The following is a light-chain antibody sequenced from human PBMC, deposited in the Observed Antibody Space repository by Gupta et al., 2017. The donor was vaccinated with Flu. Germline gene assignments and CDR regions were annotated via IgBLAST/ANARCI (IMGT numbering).Light chain of an antibody. V-gene: IGKV2-30*01. CDR3: MQGAQRPRA. J-gene: IGKJ1*01. CDR1: QSLVYSDGNTY. CDR2: KVS. Sequence: ATRGQPASISCRSSQSLVYSDGNTYWQGFQQRAGQSPRRRIYKVSNRDSGVPDRGSGSGSGTEGTLKSSRVEADDAGGYVGMQGAQRPRAFGQGTTVE.